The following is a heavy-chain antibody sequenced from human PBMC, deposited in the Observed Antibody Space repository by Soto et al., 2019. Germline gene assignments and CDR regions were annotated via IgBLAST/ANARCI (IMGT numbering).Heavy chain of an antibody. Sequence: VQLVESGGNLVKPGGSLRLSCAASGFTFNAAWMSWVRQAPGKGLEWVGRIKSKTDGGTTDFAAPVKGRFTISRDDSKNTVYLQMNSLKIEDTAVYYCTTGLAAAGTHYWGQGTLVTVSS. CDR3: TTGLAAAGTHY. D-gene: IGHD6-13*01. V-gene: IGHV3-15*01. CDR2: IKSKTDGGTT. J-gene: IGHJ4*02. CDR1: GFTFNAAW.